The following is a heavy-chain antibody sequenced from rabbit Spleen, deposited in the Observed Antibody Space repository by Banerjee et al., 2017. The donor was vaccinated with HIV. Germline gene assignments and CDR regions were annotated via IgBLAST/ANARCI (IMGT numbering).Heavy chain of an antibody. V-gene: IGHV1S45*01. CDR2: IEAGSSGFT. CDR1: GFSFSSGYY. CDR3: ARDTSSSFSSYGMDL. Sequence: QEQLVESGGGLVQPEGSLALTCTASGFSFSSGYYMCWVRQAPGKGLEWIACIEAGSSGFTYFASWAKGRFTISKTSSTTVTLQMTSLTAADTATYFCARDTSSSFSSYGMDLWGPGTLVTVS. D-gene: IGHD1-1*01. J-gene: IGHJ6*01.